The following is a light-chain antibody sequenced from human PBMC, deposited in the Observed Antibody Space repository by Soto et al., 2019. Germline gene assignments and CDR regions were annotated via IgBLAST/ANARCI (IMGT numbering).Light chain of an antibody. CDR2: TIS. CDR1: QGLVLSDGNTY. V-gene: IGKV2-30*01. Sequence: DVVMTQSPLSLPVPLGQPASISCRSSQGLVLSDGNTYLSWFHQRPGQSPRRLIYTISDRASGVTDRFSGSGSGTGFTLTISRVEAEDVGVYFCAQGLVTQFTFGGGTKVNIX. CDR3: AQGLVTQFT. J-gene: IGKJ4*01.